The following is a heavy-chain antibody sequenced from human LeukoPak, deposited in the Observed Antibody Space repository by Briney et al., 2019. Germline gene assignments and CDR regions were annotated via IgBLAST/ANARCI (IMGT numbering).Heavy chain of an antibody. Sequence: PSETLSLTCTVSGGSITSDHWNWIRQPPGKGLEWIGCIYYSGSTYYYPSLKSRVTISVDLSKNQFSLRLTSVTAADTAVYYCARKNDFDIWGQGTLVTVSS. CDR2: IYYSGST. CDR1: GGSITSDH. D-gene: IGHD2/OR15-2a*01. J-gene: IGHJ3*02. V-gene: IGHV4-59*01. CDR3: ARKNDFDI.